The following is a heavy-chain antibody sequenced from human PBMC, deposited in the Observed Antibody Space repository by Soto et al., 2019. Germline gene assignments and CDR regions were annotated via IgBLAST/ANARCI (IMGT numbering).Heavy chain of an antibody. CDR3: ARGAAHRRDGYNLSDY. Sequence: QVQLVQSGAEVKKPGSSVKVSCKASGGTFSSYTISWVRQAPGQGLEWMGRIIPILGIANYAQKFQGRVTITADKSTSTAYMELSILRSEDTAVYYCARGAAHRRDGYNLSDYWGQGTLVTVSS. V-gene: IGHV1-69*02. J-gene: IGHJ4*02. CDR2: IIPILGIA. D-gene: IGHD5-12*01. CDR1: GGTFSSYT.